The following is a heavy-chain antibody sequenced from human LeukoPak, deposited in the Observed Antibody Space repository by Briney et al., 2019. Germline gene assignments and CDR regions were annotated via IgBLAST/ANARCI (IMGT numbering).Heavy chain of an antibody. CDR3: ARAGQPDY. V-gene: IGHV1-18*01. J-gene: IGHJ4*02. Sequence: ASVKLSCKASGYTFTSYGINWVRQAPGQGLEWMGWINTNNVNRNYAQKLQGRVTMTTDTSTNTAYMELMSLTSDDTAVYYCARAGQPDYWGQGTLVTVSS. D-gene: IGHD1-14*01. CDR1: GYTFTSYG. CDR2: INTNNVNR.